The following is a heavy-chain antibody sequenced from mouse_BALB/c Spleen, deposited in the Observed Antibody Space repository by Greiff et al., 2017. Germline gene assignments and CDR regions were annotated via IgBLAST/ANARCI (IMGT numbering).Heavy chain of an antibody. V-gene: IGHV5-6-5*01. D-gene: IGHD2-10*02. CDR1: GFTFSSYA. J-gene: IGHJ2*01. CDR2: ISSGGST. Sequence: EVKVVESGGGLVKPGGSLKLSCAASGFTFSSYAMSWVRQTPEKRLEWVASISSGGSTYYPDSVKGRFTISRDNARNILYLQMSSLRSEDTAMYYCARGGYGLPFDYWGQGTTLTVSS. CDR3: ARGGYGLPFDY.